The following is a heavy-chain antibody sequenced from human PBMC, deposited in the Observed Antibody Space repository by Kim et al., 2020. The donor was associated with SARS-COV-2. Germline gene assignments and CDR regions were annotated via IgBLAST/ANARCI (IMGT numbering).Heavy chain of an antibody. Sequence: NPPLQSRVTISLDASKKQFSLKLSSVTAAAAAVYYCAGFPDWNDVGVLDYWGQGTLVTVSS. D-gene: IGHD1-1*01. CDR3: AGFPDWNDVGVLDY. J-gene: IGHJ4*02. V-gene: IGHV4-34*13.